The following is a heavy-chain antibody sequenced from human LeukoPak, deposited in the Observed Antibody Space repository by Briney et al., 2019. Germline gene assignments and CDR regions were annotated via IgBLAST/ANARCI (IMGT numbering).Heavy chain of an antibody. J-gene: IGHJ4*02. CDR2: IRSKAYGGTT. CDR1: GFTFGDYA. CDR3: TRDTYDILTGSDALDY. V-gene: IGHV3-49*04. D-gene: IGHD3-9*01. Sequence: GGSLRLSCTASGFTFGDYAMSWVRQAPGKGLEWVGFIRSKAYGGTTEYAASVKGRFTISRDDSKSIAYLQMNSLKTEDTAVYYCTRDTYDILTGSDALDYWGQGTLVTVSS.